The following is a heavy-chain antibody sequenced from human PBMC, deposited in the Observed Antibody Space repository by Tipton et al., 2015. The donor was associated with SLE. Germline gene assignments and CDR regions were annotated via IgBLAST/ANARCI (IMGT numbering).Heavy chain of an antibody. V-gene: IGHV4-39*07. CDR3: ARGDPSSSSIGY. CDR2: INHSGST. CDR1: GGSISSSSYY. Sequence: TLSLTCTVSGGSISSSSYYWGWIRQPPGKGLEWIGEINHSGSTYYNPSLKSRVTISVDTSKNQFSLKLSSVTAADTAVYYCARGDPSSSSIGYWGQGTPVTVSS. D-gene: IGHD6-6*01. J-gene: IGHJ4*02.